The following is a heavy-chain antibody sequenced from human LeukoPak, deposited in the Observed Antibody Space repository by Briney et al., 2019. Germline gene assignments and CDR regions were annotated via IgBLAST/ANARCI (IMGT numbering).Heavy chain of an antibody. D-gene: IGHD6-13*01. V-gene: IGHV1-58*02. CDR1: GFTFTSSA. CDR3: AAGQPLTYYYCYGMDV. CDR2: IVVGSGNT. Sequence: SVKVSCKASGFTFTSSAMQWVRQARGQRLEWIGWIVVGSGNTNYAQKFQERVTITRDMSTSTAYMELSSLRSEDTAVYYCAAGQPLTYYYCYGMDVWGQGTTVTVSS. J-gene: IGHJ6*02.